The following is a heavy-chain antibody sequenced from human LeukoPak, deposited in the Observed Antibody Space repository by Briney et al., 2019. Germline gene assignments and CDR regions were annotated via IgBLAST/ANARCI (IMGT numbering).Heavy chain of an antibody. V-gene: IGHV4-30-2*01. CDR3: AREGGAGDAFDI. CDR1: GGSISSGGYS. J-gene: IGHJ3*02. Sequence: PSQTLSLTCAVSGGSISSGGYSWSWIRQPPGKGLEWIGYIYHSGSTYYNPSLKSRVTISVDRSKNQFSLKLSSVTAADTAVYYCAREGGAGDAFDIWGQGTMVTVSS. D-gene: IGHD2-15*01. CDR2: IYHSGST.